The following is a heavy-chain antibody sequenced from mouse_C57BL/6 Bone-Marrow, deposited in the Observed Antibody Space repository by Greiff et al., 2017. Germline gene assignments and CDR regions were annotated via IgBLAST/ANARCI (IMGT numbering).Heavy chain of an antibody. CDR3: ARIRADGYDVFWEFDV. J-gene: IGHJ1*02. V-gene: IGHV8-8*01. CDR2: IWWDDDN. CDR1: GFSLSTFGLG. Sequence: QVQLKESGPGILQPSQTLSLTCSFSGFSLSTFGLGVGWIRQPSGKGLEWLAHIWWDDDNYYNPALKSRLTISKDTSKNQVFLKLANVDTADTATYYWARIRADGYDVFWEFDVWGTGTTVTGSS. D-gene: IGHD2-2*01.